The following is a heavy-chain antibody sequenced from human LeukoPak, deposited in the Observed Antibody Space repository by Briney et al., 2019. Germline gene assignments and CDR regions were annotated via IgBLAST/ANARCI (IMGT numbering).Heavy chain of an antibody. V-gene: IGHV4-39*01. CDR3: ATIAVADNYYFDY. D-gene: IGHD6-19*01. J-gene: IGHJ4*02. Sequence: PSQTLFLTCTVSGGSISSGGYYWGWIRQPPGKGLEWIGSIYYSGSTYYNPSLKSRVTISVDTSKNQFSLKLSSVTAADAAVYYCATIAVADNYYFDYWGQGTLVTVSS. CDR1: GGSISSGGYY. CDR2: IYYSGST.